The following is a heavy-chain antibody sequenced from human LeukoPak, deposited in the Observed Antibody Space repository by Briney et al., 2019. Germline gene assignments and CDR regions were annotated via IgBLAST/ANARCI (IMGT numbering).Heavy chain of an antibody. V-gene: IGHV4-39*01. D-gene: IGHD5-12*01. J-gene: IGHJ4*02. CDR3: ARLRTWLQVI. CDR1: GGSISSSSYY. CDR2: IYYSGST. Sequence: SETLSLTCTVSGGSISSSSYYWGWIRQPPGKGLEWIGSIYYSGSTYYNPPLKSRVTISSDTSKNQFSLKLSSVTAADTAVYYCARLRTWLQVIWGQGTLVTVSS.